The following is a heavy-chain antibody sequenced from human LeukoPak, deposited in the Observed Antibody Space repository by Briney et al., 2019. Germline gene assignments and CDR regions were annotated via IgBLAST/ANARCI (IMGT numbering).Heavy chain of an antibody. Sequence: TGGSLRLSFAASGFTFSSYAMSWVRQAPGKGLEWVSAISGSGGSTYYGDSVKGRFTISRDNSKNTLYLQMDSLRAEDTAVYYCAKVRQQLLQGLAAFDIWGQGTMVTVSS. CDR3: AKVRQQLLQGLAAFDI. D-gene: IGHD6-13*01. J-gene: IGHJ3*02. CDR1: GFTFSSYA. V-gene: IGHV3-23*01. CDR2: ISGSGGST.